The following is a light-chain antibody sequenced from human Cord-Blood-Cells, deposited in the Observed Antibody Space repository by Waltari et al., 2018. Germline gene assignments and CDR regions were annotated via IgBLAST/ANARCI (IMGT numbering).Light chain of an antibody. V-gene: IGLV2-23*01. CDR3: CSYAGSSTWV. CDR2: EGS. CDR1: SSDVGCYNL. Sequence: QSALTQPASVSGSPGQSITIPCTGTSSDVGCYNLVSWYEQHPGKAPKLRIYEGSKRPSGVSNRFSVSKCGNTACLRSSGLQAEDEADDYCCSYAGSSTWVFGGGSKLTVL. J-gene: IGLJ3*02.